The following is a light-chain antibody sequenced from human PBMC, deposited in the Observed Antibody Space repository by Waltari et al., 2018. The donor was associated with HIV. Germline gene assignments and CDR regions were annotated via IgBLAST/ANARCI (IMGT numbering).Light chain of an antibody. CDR3: AAWDHRLTVVL. CDR1: SPNSERNS. Sequence: QSVLTQSPSASATPGQRVTMSCSGSSPNSERNSVYWYQQLPGTAPKLLIYRNNQRPSGVPDRFSGSKSGTSASLAISGLRSEDEGDYYCAAWDHRLTVVLFGVGTKLTVL. CDR2: RNN. J-gene: IGLJ3*02. V-gene: IGLV1-47*01.